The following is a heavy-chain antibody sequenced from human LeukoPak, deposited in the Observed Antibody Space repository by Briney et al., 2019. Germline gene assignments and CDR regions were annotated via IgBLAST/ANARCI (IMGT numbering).Heavy chain of an antibody. CDR1: GGSFSGYC. Sequence: SETLSLTCAVYGGSFSGYCWSWIRQPPGKGLEWIGEINHSGSTNYNPSLKSRVTISVDTSKNQFSLKLSSVTAADTAVYYCARGRRLGYCSSTSCHTTGMPWGQGTLVTVSS. V-gene: IGHV4-34*01. D-gene: IGHD2-2*02. J-gene: IGHJ5*02. CDR3: ARGRRLGYCSSTSCHTTGMP. CDR2: INHSGST.